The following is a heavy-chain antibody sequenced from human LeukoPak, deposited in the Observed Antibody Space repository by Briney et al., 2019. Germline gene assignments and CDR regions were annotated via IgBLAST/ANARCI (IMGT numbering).Heavy chain of an antibody. V-gene: IGHV4-59*08. CDR2: IYYSGST. CDR3: ARTRRDPNWYFDL. Sequence: PSETLSLTCSVSGDYIGSSFWSWLRQPPGKGLEWIGYIYYSGSTNYNPSLKSRVTMSVDTSKNQFSLKLTSVSAADTAVFYCARTRRDPNWYFDLWGRGILVTVSS. CDR1: GDYIGSSF. J-gene: IGHJ2*01.